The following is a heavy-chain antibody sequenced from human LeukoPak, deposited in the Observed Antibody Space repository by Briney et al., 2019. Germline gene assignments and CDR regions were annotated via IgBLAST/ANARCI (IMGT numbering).Heavy chain of an antibody. CDR1: GFTFSSYA. CDR3: ARVIGGYDAGDY. V-gene: IGHV3-23*01. CDR2: ISGSGGST. Sequence: GGSLRLSCAASGFTFSSYAMSWVRQAPGKGLEWVSAISGSGGSTYYADSVKGRFTISRDNSKNTLYLINSLRAEDTAVYYCARVIGGYDAGDYWGQGTLVTVSS. J-gene: IGHJ4*02. D-gene: IGHD5-12*01.